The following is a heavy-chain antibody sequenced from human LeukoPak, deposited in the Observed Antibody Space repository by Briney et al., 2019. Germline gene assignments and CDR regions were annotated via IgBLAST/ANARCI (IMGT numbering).Heavy chain of an antibody. D-gene: IGHD2-15*01. CDR1: GYTFTSYD. Sequence: ASVKVSCKASGYTFTSYDINWVRQATGQGLEWMGWMNPNSGNTGYAQKFQGRVTMTRNTSISTAYMELSSLRFEDTAVYYCARVFTDCSCGSCYSDWFDPWGQGTPVTVSS. V-gene: IGHV1-8*01. CDR2: MNPNSGNT. CDR3: ARVFTDCSCGSCYSDWFDP. J-gene: IGHJ5*02.